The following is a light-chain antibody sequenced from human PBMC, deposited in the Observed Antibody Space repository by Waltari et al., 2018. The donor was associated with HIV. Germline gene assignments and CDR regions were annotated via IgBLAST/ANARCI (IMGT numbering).Light chain of an antibody. CDR2: WAS. V-gene: IGKV4-1*01. CDR3: QQYYSISRT. J-gene: IGKJ1*01. CDR1: QSVLYSSNNKNY. Sequence: IVMTQSPDSLAVSLGERATINCKSSQSVLYSSNNKNYLAWYQQKPGQPPKLLIYWASTRESGVPDRFSGSGSGTDFTLTISSLQAEDVAVYYCQQYYSISRTFGQGTKVEIK.